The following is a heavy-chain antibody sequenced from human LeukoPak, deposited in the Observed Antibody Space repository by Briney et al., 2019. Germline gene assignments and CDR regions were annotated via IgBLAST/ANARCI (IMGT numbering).Heavy chain of an antibody. CDR2: IYYSGSS. D-gene: IGHD4/OR15-4a*01. CDR3: ASILYGANGFDF. Sequence: SETLSLTCTVSGGSITSYYWSWIRQPPGKGLEYIGYIYYSGSSNYNPSLKGRATISVDTSKNQLSLKLNSVTAADTAVYYCASILYGANGFDFWGQGILVTVSS. V-gene: IGHV4-59*01. CDR1: GGSITSYY. J-gene: IGHJ4*02.